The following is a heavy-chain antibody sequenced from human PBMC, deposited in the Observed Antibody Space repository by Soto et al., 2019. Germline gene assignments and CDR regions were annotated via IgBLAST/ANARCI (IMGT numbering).Heavy chain of an antibody. Sequence: EVQLLESGGGLVQPEGSLRLSCAASGLTFSSYAMSWVRHAPGEGLEWVYAISCSGGSTYYADSVKGRFTISRDNSEHSLYLQMDSLGAEDTAVYYCAKGPEYDYWGQGTLVTVSS. CDR1: GLTFSSYA. CDR2: ISCSGGST. CDR3: AKGPEYDY. D-gene: IGHD2-2*01. J-gene: IGHJ4*02. V-gene: IGHV3-23*01.